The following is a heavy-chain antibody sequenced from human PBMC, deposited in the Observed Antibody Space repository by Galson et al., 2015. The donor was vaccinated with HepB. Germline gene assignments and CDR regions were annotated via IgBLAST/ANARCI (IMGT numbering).Heavy chain of an antibody. V-gene: IGHV3-53*01. Sequence: SLRLSCAASGFTVSSNYMSWVRQAPGKGLEWVSVIYAGGTTYYADSVRGRFTISRDNSKNTLYLQMNSLRAEDTALYYCAKSPGNFHRFDSWGQGTLVTVSS. CDR1: GFTVSSNY. CDR2: IYAGGTT. D-gene: IGHD1-7*01. CDR3: AKSPGNFHRFDS. J-gene: IGHJ5*01.